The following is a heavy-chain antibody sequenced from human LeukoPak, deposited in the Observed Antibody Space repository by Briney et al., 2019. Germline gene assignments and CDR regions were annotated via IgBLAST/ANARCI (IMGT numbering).Heavy chain of an antibody. J-gene: IGHJ4*02. CDR2: INHSGST. V-gene: IGHV4-34*01. Sequence: SETLSLTCAVYGGSFSGYLWSWIRQPPGKGLEWMGNINHSGSTNYNTSLKSRATILEDTSSNQFFLRLSSVAAADTAVYFCARGLRFPRYYAPGTYYIDFWGQGTLVTVSS. CDR3: ARGLRFPRYYAPGTYYIDF. D-gene: IGHD3-10*01. CDR1: GGSFSGYL.